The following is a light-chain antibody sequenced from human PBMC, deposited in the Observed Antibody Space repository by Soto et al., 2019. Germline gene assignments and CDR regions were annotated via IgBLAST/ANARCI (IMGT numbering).Light chain of an antibody. J-gene: IGKJ4*01. V-gene: IGKV3D-15*01. CDR3: QQCNNWTVT. CDR2: GAS. Sequence: IVMTQSPATLSLSPGETTRLSWRASQSINRDVAWYQQKVGQTPRLLIHGASTRATGIAARFSGSVSGTEGTITISGLKSEDGATYYCQQCNNWTVTFGGGTKVDIK. CDR1: QSINRD.